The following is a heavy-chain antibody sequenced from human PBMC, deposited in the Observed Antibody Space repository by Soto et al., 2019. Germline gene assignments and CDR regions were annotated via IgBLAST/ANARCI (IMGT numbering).Heavy chain of an antibody. CDR1: GFTFSSYS. CDR3: ARDRGISPDIVVVPAAQTFDY. Sequence: TGGSLRLSCAASGFTFSSYSMNWVRQAPGKGLEWVSYISSSSSTKYYADSVKGRFTISRDNAKNTLYLQMNSLRAEDTAVCYCARDRGISPDIVVVPAAQTFDYWGQGSLVTVSS. D-gene: IGHD2-2*01. CDR2: ISSSSSTK. J-gene: IGHJ4*02. V-gene: IGHV3-48*01.